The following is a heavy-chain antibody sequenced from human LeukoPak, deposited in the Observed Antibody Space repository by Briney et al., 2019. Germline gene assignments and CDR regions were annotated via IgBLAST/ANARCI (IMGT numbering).Heavy chain of an antibody. CDR3: ARGRNGGFYDRSRHIFERCLDH. Sequence: PGGSLRLSCAASGFTFSDYSIHWVRQAPGEGLEGVAVMSYDGLDTYNADSVKGRFTISRDNSKNTLFLQMDSLRVEDTALYFCARGRNGGFYDRSRHIFERCLDHWGRGTLVAVSP. CDR2: MSYDGLDT. CDR1: GFTFSDYS. V-gene: IGHV3-30*04. J-gene: IGHJ4*01. D-gene: IGHD3-22*01.